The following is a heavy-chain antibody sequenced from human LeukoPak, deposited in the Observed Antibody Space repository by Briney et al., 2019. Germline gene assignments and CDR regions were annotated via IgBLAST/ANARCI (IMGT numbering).Heavy chain of an antibody. V-gene: IGHV3-7*03. J-gene: IGHJ4*02. Sequence: GGSLRLSCAASGFTFSSYWMSWVRQAPGKGLQWVGHIKNDGSETYYLDSLKGRFSISRDNTNNALYLQMNSLRVEDTAVYYCVKNDGWFHLAQWGQGTLVTVSS. CDR2: IKNDGSET. CDR3: VKNDGWFHLAQ. CDR1: GFTFSSYW. D-gene: IGHD6-19*01.